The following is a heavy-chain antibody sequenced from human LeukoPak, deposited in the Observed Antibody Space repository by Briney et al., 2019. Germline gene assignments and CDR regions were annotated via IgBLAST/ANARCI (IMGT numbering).Heavy chain of an antibody. CDR2: IYHSGST. CDR1: GGSISSGGYS. J-gene: IGHJ3*02. V-gene: IGHV4-30-2*01. CDR3: ARSDSSGYYLGAFDI. D-gene: IGHD3-22*01. Sequence: SETLSLTCAVSGGSISSGGYSWSWIRQPPGKGLEWIGYIYHSGSTYYNPSLKSRATISVDRSKNQFSLKLSSVTAADTAVYYCARSDSSGYYLGAFDIWGQGTMVTVSS.